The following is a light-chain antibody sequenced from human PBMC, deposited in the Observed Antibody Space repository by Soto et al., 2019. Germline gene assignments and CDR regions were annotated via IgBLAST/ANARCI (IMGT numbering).Light chain of an antibody. V-gene: IGLV1-44*01. CDR2: NNN. J-gene: IGLJ1*01. CDR3: AAWEDSLNGYV. Sequence: QSRLKEPPSASGTTGQRVTIYCSXSSSNIGTNAVNWYQQLPGTAPKLLIYNNNQRPSGVPDRFSGSKSGTSASLAISGLQSEDEADYYCAAWEDSLNGYVFGTGTKVTVL. CDR1: SSNIGTNA.